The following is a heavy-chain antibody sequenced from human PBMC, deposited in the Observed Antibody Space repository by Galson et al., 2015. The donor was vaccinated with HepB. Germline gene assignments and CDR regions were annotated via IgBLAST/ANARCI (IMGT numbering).Heavy chain of an antibody. CDR2: IKQDGSEK. V-gene: IGHV3-7*01. CDR3: ARSRGSY. J-gene: IGHJ4*02. Sequence: SGFTFSSYWMSWVRQAPGKGLEWVANIKQDGSEKYYVDSVKGRFTISRDNAKNSLYLQMNSLRAEDTAVYYCARSRGSYWGQGTLVTVSS. D-gene: IGHD3-10*01. CDR1: GFTFSSYW.